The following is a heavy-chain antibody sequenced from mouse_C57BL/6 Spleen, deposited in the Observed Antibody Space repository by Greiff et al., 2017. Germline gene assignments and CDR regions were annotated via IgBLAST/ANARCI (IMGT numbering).Heavy chain of an antibody. J-gene: IGHJ4*01. CDR2: IYPRSGNT. CDR1: GYTFTSYG. D-gene: IGHD2-4*01. CDR3: ARLEDYDNYYAMDY. V-gene: IGHV1-81*01. Sequence: VQLQQSGAELARPGASVKLSCTASGYTFTSYGISWVQQRTGQGLEWIGEIYPRSGNTYYNEKFKGKATLTADKSSSTAYMELRSLTSEDSAVYFCARLEDYDNYYAMDYWGQGTSVTVSA.